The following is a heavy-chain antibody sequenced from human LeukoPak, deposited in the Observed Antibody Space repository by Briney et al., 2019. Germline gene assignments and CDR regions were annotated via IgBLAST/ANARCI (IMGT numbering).Heavy chain of an antibody. D-gene: IGHD2-15*01. CDR1: GGSISSYY. CDR2: IYTSGST. V-gene: IGHV4-4*07. Sequence: PSETLSLTRTVSGGSISSYYWSWIRQPAGKGLEWIGRIYTSGSTNYNPSLKSRVTMSVDTSKNQLSLKLSSVTAADTAVYYCARGDVAAILAYWGQGTLVTVSS. CDR3: ARGDVAAILAY. J-gene: IGHJ4*02.